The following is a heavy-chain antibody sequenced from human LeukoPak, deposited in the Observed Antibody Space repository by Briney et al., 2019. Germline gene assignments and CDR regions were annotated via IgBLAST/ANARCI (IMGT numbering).Heavy chain of an antibody. CDR2: IDNDEITT. V-gene: IGHV3-74*01. J-gene: IGHJ4*02. Sequence: PGGSLRLSCVASGFTFSSLWMHWVRQAPGKGLEWVSRIDNDEITTTYADSVKGRFTISRDNAKNTLYLQMNSLRAEDTGVYYCARGGPGTGMDYWGQGALVTASS. CDR3: ARGGPGTGMDY. CDR1: GFTFSSLW. D-gene: IGHD1-1*01.